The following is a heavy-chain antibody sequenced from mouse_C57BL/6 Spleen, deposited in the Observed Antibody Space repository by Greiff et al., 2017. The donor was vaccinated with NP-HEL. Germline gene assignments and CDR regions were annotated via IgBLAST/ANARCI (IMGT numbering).Heavy chain of an antibody. CDR2: IWTGGGT. J-gene: IGHJ2*01. CDR3: AENGSCGLSCFVY. V-gene: IGHV2-9-1*01. Sequence: QVQLKQSGPGLVAPSQSLSITCTVSGFSLTSYAISWVRQPPGKGLEWLGVIWTGGGTNYNSALNSSLCISKDNSKSQVFLKMNSLQTDDTARYYRAENGSCGLSCFVYWGQGTTLTVSS. D-gene: IGHD1-1*02. CDR1: GFSLTSYA.